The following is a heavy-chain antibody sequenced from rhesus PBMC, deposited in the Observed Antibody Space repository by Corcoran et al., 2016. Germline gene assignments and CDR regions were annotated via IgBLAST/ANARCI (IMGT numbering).Heavy chain of an antibody. CDR3: ARSARRYCSGGVCYGIDY. V-gene: IGHV4S11*01. J-gene: IGHJ4*01. CDR1: GGSMSSNY. Sequence: QVQLQESGPGLVKPLETLSLTCAVSGGSMSSNYWSWIRQPPGKGLEWIGYIYGSGSSTNYNPSLKSRVTLSVDTSKNQFSLKLSSVTAADTAVYYCARSARRYCSGGVCYGIDYWGQGVLVTVSS. CDR2: IYGSGSST. D-gene: IGHD2-8*01.